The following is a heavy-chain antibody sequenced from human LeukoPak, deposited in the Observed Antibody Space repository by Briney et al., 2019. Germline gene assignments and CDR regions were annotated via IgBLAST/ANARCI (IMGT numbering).Heavy chain of an antibody. D-gene: IGHD6-13*01. CDR1: GDTFSYYA. J-gene: IGHJ4*02. CDR2: IVPIFSEA. Sequence: ASVKVSCKASGDTFSYYAICWVRQAPGQGLEWMGRIVPIFSEANYAQKFQGRVTLTADKSTTTAYMEVTSLRSEDTAVYFCARTAGTGAFDYWGQGTLVTVSS. CDR3: ARTAGTGAFDY. V-gene: IGHV1-69*04.